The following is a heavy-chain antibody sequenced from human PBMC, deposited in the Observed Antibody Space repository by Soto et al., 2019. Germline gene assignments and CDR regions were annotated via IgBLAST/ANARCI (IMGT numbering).Heavy chain of an antibody. D-gene: IGHD4-17*01. CDR3: AREADDYGDYAALGC. V-gene: IGHV4-59*01. J-gene: IGHJ4*02. CDR1: GGSISSYY. Sequence: QVQLQESGPGLVKPSETLSLTCTVSGGSISSYYWSWIRQPPGKGLEWIGYIYYSGSTNYNPSLKSRVTISVDTSKNQFSLKLSSVTAADTAVYYCAREADDYGDYAALGCWGQGTLVTVSS. CDR2: IYYSGST.